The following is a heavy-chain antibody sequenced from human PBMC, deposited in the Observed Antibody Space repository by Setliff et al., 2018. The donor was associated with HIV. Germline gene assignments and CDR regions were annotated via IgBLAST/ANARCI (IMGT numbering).Heavy chain of an antibody. D-gene: IGHD3-10*01. V-gene: IGHV3-9*01. CDR3: TRDPTPKELWFFSGYYSDY. Sequence: GGSLRLSCAASGFSFHDYAFHWVRQVPGKGLEWVSGISWNNFPIGFADSVRGRFTISRDNSKNMLYLQMNSLSADDTAVYYCTRDPTPKELWFFSGYYSDYWGQGTLVTVSS. CDR2: ISWNNFPI. CDR1: GFSFHDYA. J-gene: IGHJ4*02.